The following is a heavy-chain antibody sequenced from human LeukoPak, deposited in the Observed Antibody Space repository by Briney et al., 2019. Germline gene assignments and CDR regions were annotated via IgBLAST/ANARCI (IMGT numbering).Heavy chain of an antibody. CDR1: GYTFTGYY. CDR3: ARYNPKYSSGWYGAGYFDY. CDR2: INPNSGGT. V-gene: IGHV1-2*02. J-gene: IGHJ4*02. Sequence: ASVEVSCKASGYTFTGYYMHWVRQAPGQGLEWMGWINPNSGGTNYAQKFQGRVTMTRDTSISTAYMELSRLRSDDTAVYYCARYNPKYSSGWYGAGYFDYWGQGTLVTVSS. D-gene: IGHD6-19*01.